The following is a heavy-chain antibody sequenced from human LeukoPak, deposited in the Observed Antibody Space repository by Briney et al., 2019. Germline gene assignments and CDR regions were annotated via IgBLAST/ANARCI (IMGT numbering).Heavy chain of an antibody. V-gene: IGHV1-69*13. CDR3: ARDCSGGSCPLDY. CDR2: IIPIFGTA. J-gene: IGHJ4*02. Sequence: SVKVSCKASGGTFGSYAISWVRQAPGQGLEWMGGIIPIFGTANYAQKFQGRVTITADESTSTAYMELSSLRSEDAAVYYCARDCSGGSCPLDYWGQGTLVTVSS. D-gene: IGHD2-15*01. CDR1: GGTFGSYA.